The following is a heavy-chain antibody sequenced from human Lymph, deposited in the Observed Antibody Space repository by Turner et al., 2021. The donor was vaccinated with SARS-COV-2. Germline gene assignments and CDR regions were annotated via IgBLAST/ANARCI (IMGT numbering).Heavy chain of an antibody. CDR2: FDLEDGET. D-gene: IGHD6-19*01. CDR3: TIGSTKPQWRDLFWY. Sequence: HVHFVHSGAEATEPVSSLTVPCQVSGSTLTEIFMHCVRQAPGKGLEWMGGFDLEDGETIYGQKFQGRVTMTEDTSTDTTYMELSSMRSEDTVVYYCTIGSTKPQWRDLFWYWGQGTLVTVSS. J-gene: IGHJ4*02. V-gene: IGHV1-24*01. CDR1: GSTLTEIF.